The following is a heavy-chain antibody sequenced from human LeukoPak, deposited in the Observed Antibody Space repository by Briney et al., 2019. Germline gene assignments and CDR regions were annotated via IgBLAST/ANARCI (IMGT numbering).Heavy chain of an antibody. Sequence: WASVKVSCKASGGTFSSYAISWVRQAPGQGLERMGGIIPIFGTANYAQKFQGRVTITTDESTSTAYMELSSLRSEDTAVYYCARDRLPIAARRTYYYYYMDVWGKGTTVTVSS. J-gene: IGHJ6*03. V-gene: IGHV1-69*05. CDR3: ARDRLPIAARRTYYYYYMDV. D-gene: IGHD6-6*01. CDR1: GGTFSSYA. CDR2: IIPIFGTA.